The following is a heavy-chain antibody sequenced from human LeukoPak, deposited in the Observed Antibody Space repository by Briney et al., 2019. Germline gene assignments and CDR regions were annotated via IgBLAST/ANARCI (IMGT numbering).Heavy chain of an antibody. D-gene: IGHD6-13*01. Sequence: ASVKVSCKASGYTFTNYGISWVRQAPGQGLEWMGWISTYSGNTNYVQKLQGRVTMTTDTSTSTAYMELRSLRSDDTAVYYCARDLYSSSWLEDYWGQGTLVTVSS. J-gene: IGHJ4*02. CDR2: ISTYSGNT. CDR3: ARDLYSSSWLEDY. CDR1: GYTFTNYG. V-gene: IGHV1-18*01.